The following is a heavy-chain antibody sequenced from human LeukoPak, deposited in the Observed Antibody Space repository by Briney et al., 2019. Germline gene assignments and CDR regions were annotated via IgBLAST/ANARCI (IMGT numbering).Heavy chain of an antibody. J-gene: IGHJ4*02. V-gene: IGHV3-48*01. CDR1: GFTFSSYS. CDR3: ARRGMGATTFDY. CDR2: ISTGSGSI. D-gene: IGHD1-26*01. Sequence: GGSLRLSCAASGFTFSSYSMTWVRQAPGKGLEWVSYISTGSGSIYYTDSVKGRFTISRDDAKNSLYLQMNSLRAEDTAVYYCARRGMGATTFDYWGQGTLVTVSS.